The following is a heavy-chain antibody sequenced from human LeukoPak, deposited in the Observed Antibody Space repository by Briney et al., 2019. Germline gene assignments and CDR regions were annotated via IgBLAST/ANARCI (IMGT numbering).Heavy chain of an antibody. D-gene: IGHD6-13*01. CDR3: AKDHGSSDWYYFDY. Sequence: GGSLRLSCAASGFIFSSYSMNWVRQAPGRGLEWVSYISSSSSTIYYADSVKGRFTISRDNAKNSLYLQMNSLRAEDTAVYYCAKDHGSSDWYYFDYWGQGTLVTVSS. V-gene: IGHV3-48*04. CDR2: ISSSSSTI. CDR1: GFIFSSYS. J-gene: IGHJ4*02.